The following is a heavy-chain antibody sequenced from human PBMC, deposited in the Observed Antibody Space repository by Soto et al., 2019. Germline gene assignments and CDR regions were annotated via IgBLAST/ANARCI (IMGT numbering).Heavy chain of an antibody. Sequence: GGSLRLSCAASGFTFSSFAMHWVRQSPGRGLEWVAVISYDGTSEYYPDSVKGRFTVSRDNSKDTLYLQMNSLRGDDTAVYYCERGRTDRAPALFPVGFDPWGQGTLVTVSS. V-gene: IGHV3-30-3*01. CDR1: GFTFSSFA. CDR2: ISYDGTSE. D-gene: IGHD2-15*01. J-gene: IGHJ5*02. CDR3: ERGRTDRAPALFPVGFDP.